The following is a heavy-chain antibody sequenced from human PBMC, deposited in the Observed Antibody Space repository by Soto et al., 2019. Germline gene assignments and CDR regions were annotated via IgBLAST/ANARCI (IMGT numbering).Heavy chain of an antibody. CDR1: GFTFSTYG. Sequence: QVQLVESGGGLVQPGRSLKLSCAASGFTFSTYGMHWVRQSPGKGLEWVAVISYDGSNQYYRDSVRDSFTISRDNSRNTVYLQINSLREEDTAVYYCAKDEGRFLKYYFNGGVAAWGRGTTVTVS. CDR2: ISYDGSNQ. J-gene: IGHJ6*02. D-gene: IGHD3-3*01. V-gene: IGHV3-30*18. CDR3: AKDEGRFLKYYFNGGVAA.